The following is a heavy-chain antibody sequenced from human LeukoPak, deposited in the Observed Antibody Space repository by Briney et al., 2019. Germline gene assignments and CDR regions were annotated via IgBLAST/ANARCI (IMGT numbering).Heavy chain of an antibody. CDR2: IKQDGGDK. D-gene: IGHD1-14*01. CDR1: GFTFSSYA. Sequence: GGSLRLSCAASGFTFSSYAMSWARQAPGKGLEWVANIKQDGGDKYYVDSVKGRFTISRDNAKNSLYLQMNSLRAEDTAVYYCARGGNRFDSWGQGTLVTVSS. V-gene: IGHV3-7*05. CDR3: ARGGNRFDS. J-gene: IGHJ5*01.